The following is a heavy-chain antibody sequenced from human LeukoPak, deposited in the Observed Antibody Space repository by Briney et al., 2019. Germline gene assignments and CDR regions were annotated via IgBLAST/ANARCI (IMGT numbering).Heavy chain of an antibody. Sequence: PGGSLRLSCAASGFTFSSYWMYWVRQAPGKGLVWVSRINSDGSSTTYADSVKGRFTISRDNAKNTLYLQMNSLRAEDTAMYYCARALYGSGNYYYPGDYWGQGTLVTVPS. D-gene: IGHD3-10*01. CDR1: GFTFSSYW. J-gene: IGHJ4*02. V-gene: IGHV3-74*01. CDR2: INSDGSST. CDR3: ARALYGSGNYYYPGDY.